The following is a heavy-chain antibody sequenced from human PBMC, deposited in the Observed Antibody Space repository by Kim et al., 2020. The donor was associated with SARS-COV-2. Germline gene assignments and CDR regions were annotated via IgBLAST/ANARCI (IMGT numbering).Heavy chain of an antibody. CDR2: INPSADST. CDR1: EYTFTRYY. V-gene: IGHV1-46*01. CDR3: AKDMGGDGYFYWMDV. Sequence: ASVKVSCKTSEYTFTRYYFHWVRQAPGQGLEWMGMINPSADSTDYAQKFRGRVIMTRDTSSTTIYLEMSSLRSEDTAVHYCAKDMGGDGYFYWMDVWGQG. D-gene: IGHD1-26*01. J-gene: IGHJ6*02.